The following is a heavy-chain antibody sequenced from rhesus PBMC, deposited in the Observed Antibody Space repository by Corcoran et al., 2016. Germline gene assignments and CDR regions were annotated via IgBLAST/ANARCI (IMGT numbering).Heavy chain of an antibody. V-gene: IGHV2-174*01. D-gene: IGHD6-37*01. CDR2: IYWDNDK. J-gene: IGHJ4*01. Sequence: QVTLKESGPALVKPTQTLTLTCTFSGFSLTTRGMGVGWIRQPPGKALEWLALIYWDNDKRYSTSLKSRLTIAQATSKNQVVLTMTNMDPVDTATYCCARARRWLAVNYFDYWGQGVLVTVSS. CDR1: GFSLTTRGMG. CDR3: ARARRWLAVNYFDY.